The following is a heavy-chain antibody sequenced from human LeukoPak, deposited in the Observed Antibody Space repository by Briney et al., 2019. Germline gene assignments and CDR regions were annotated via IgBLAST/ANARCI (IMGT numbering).Heavy chain of an antibody. CDR2: INPISGGT. CDR1: LYTFTGYY. CDR3: ARDRGVVRASLYYFDY. D-gene: IGHD1-26*01. Sequence: ASVKVSCRASLYTFTGYYIHWVRQAPGQGLEWMGSINPISGGTDYAQKFQGRVTMTRDTSISTGYMELSSLRSDDMAVYYCARDRGVVRASLYYFDYWGQGTLVTVSS. V-gene: IGHV1-2*02. J-gene: IGHJ4*02.